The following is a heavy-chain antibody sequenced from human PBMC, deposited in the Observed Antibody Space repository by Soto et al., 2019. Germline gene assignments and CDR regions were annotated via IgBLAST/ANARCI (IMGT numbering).Heavy chain of an antibody. D-gene: IGHD6-6*01. V-gene: IGHV3-23*01. CDR3: AKRSPPSDGELFGRPKD. J-gene: IGHJ4*02. CDR2: ISGNGDTT. Sequence: VQLLESGGGLVQPGGSLRLSCGGSGFTFSSYAMIWVRQAPGKGLEWVSGISGNGDTTYYADSLKGRFSISRANSKNPVYLQMNSLRAEDTAVYYCAKRSPPSDGELFGRPKDWGQGTLVTVSS. CDR1: GFTFSSYA.